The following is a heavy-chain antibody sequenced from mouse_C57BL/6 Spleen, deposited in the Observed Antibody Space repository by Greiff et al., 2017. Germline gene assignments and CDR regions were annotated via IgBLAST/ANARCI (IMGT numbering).Heavy chain of an antibody. V-gene: IGHV1-54*01. CDR3: ARTPKSSYFDY. CDR1: GYAFTNYL. CDR2: INPGSGGT. J-gene: IGHJ2*01. D-gene: IGHD1-1*01. Sequence: QVQLQQSGAELVRPGTSVKVSCKASGYAFTNYLIEWVKQRPGQGLEWIGVINPGSGGTNYNEKFKGKATLTADKSSSTADMQLSSLTSEDSAIYFCARTPKSSYFDYWGQGTTLTVSS.